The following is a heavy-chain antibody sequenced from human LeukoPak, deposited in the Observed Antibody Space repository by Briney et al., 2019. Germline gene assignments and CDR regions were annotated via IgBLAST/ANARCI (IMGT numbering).Heavy chain of an antibody. Sequence: PSETLALTCTVSGGPISSYHWSWIRQAPGKGLEWVGYIYYSGSTNYNPSLKSRVTISGERSKHQFSRKLSAVTAADTAVYYCARVRTTAGPPYYYGMDVWGQGTTVTVSS. CDR1: GGPISSYH. D-gene: IGHD1-1*01. V-gene: IGHV4-59*01. J-gene: IGHJ6*02. CDR2: IYYSGST. CDR3: ARVRTTAGPPYYYGMDV.